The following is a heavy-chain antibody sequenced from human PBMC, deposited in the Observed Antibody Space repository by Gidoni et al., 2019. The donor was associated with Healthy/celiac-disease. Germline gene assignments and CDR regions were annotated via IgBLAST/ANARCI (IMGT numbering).Heavy chain of an antibody. V-gene: IGHV3-33*01. Sequence: QVQLVESGGGVVQPGRSLRLSCAASGFTFSNYGWHWVLQAPGKGLEWVAVIWYDGSNKYYADSVKGRFTISRDNSKNTLYLQMNSLRAEDTAVYYCARGSRITMVRGVKRAFDIWGQGTMVTVSS. CDR3: ARGSRITMVRGVKRAFDI. CDR1: GFTFSNYG. D-gene: IGHD3-10*01. J-gene: IGHJ3*02. CDR2: IWYDGSNK.